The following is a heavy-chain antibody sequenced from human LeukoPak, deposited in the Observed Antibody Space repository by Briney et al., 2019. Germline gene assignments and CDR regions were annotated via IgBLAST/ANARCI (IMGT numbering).Heavy chain of an antibody. CDR3: ASYLYWWSDLGF. J-gene: IGHJ4*02. V-gene: IGHV3-7*01. Sequence: GGSLRLSCAASGFRFSSYWMSWVRQAPGKGPEWLANIKEDGSAKYYLDSVKGRFTISRDNANNSLYLQMNSLRVEDTAVYFCASYLYWWSDLGFWGQGTLVTVSS. D-gene: IGHD2-8*02. CDR2: IKEDGSAK. CDR1: GFRFSSYW.